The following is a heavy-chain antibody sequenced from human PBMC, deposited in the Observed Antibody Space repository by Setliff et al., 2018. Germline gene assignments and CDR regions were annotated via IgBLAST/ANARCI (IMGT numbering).Heavy chain of an antibody. D-gene: IGHD2-15*01. CDR3: ARTRYGLGGRPY. CDR1: GDSISGDY. CDR2: IHYSGST. J-gene: IGHJ4*02. Sequence: SETLSLTCTVSGDSISGDYWSWIRQPPGKGLEWIGFIHYSGSTNYNPSLKSRVTISLDTPKDQFSLGLSSVTAADTAVYYCARTRYGLGGRPYWGQGTLVTVS. V-gene: IGHV4-59*01.